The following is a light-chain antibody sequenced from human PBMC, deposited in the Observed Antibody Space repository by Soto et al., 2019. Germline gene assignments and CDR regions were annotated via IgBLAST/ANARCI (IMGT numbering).Light chain of an antibody. CDR2: GAS. CDR1: QNINSD. J-gene: IGKJ4*01. Sequence: EIVMTQSPATVSVSPGERATLSCRARQNINSDLAWYQQKPGQAPRLILFGASTRTTGIPARFSGSGSGTEFTLTISSLQSEDFAVYYCHQYKNWPPVTFGGGTKVEIK. CDR3: HQYKNWPPVT. V-gene: IGKV3-15*01.